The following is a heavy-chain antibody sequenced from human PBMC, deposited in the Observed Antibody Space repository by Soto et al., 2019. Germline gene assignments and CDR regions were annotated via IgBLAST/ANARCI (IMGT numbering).Heavy chain of an antibody. CDR1: GYTFTSYD. V-gene: IGHV1-8*01. D-gene: IGHD1-26*01. Sequence: ASVKVSCKASGYTFTSYDINWVRQATGQGLEWMGWMNPNSGNTGYAQKFQGRVTMTTDTSTSTVYMELSRLRSDDTAVYYCAREAIVAGATTGMDVWGQGTTVTSP. CDR3: AREAIVAGATTGMDV. CDR2: MNPNSGNT. J-gene: IGHJ6*02.